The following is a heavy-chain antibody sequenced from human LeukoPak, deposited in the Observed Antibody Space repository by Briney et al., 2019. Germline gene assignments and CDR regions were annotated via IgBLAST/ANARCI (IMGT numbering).Heavy chain of an antibody. J-gene: IGHJ5*02. CDR3: ARGSRWFDP. V-gene: IGHV4-4*07. Sequence: SETLSLTCTVSGDSISRYYRSWIRQPAGKGLEWIGRIYNGGIITYNPSLKSRVTMSIDTSKNQFSLKLTSVTAADTAVYYCARGSRWFDPWGQGTLVTVSS. CDR1: GDSISRYY. CDR2: IYNGGII.